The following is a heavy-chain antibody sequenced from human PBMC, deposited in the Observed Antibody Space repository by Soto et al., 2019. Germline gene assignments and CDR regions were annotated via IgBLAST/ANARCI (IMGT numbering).Heavy chain of an antibody. D-gene: IGHD2-8*01. CDR2: INHSGST. V-gene: IGHV4-34*01. Sequence: TLSLTCAVYGGSFSGYYWSWIRQPPGKGLEWIGEINHSGSTNYNPSLKSRVTISVDTSKNQFSLKLSSVTAADTAVYYCARGPGYCTNGVCYMLVRYGMDVWGQGTTVTVSS. CDR1: GGSFSGYY. J-gene: IGHJ6*02. CDR3: ARGPGYCTNGVCYMLVRYGMDV.